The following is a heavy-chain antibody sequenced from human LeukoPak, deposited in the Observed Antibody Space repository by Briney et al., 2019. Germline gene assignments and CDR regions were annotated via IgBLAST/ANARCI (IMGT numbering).Heavy chain of an antibody. J-gene: IGHJ4*02. V-gene: IGHV3-21*01. CDR1: GFTFSSYS. CDR3: ARDSSTYAGPPDY. CDR2: ISSSSSYI. D-gene: IGHD2-2*01. Sequence: GGSLRLSCAASGFTFSSYSMNWVRQAPGKGLEWVSSISSSSSYIYYADSVKGRFTISRDNAKNSLYLQMNSLRAEDTAVYYCARDSSTYAGPPDYWGQGTLVTVSS.